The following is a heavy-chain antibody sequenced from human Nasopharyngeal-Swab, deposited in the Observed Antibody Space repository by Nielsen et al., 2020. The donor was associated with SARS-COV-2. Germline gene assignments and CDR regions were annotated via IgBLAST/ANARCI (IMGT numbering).Heavy chain of an antibody. J-gene: IGHJ4*02. D-gene: IGHD3-16*01. CDR2: IYHSGST. CDR1: GGSISSGGYS. CDR3: ARASITPTFRYFDY. Sequence: SETLSLTCAVSGGSISSGGYSWSWIRQPPGKGLEWIGYIYHSGSTYYNPSLKSRVTISVDRSKNQFSLKLSSVTAADTAAYYCARASITPTFRYFDYWGQGTLVTVSS. V-gene: IGHV4-30-2*01.